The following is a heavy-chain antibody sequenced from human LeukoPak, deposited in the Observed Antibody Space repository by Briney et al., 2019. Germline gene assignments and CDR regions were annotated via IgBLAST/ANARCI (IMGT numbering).Heavy chain of an antibody. CDR2: IGPTGTDR. CDR3: ATETIGRRYDY. V-gene: IGHV3-21*01. J-gene: IGHJ4*02. Sequence: GGSLRLSCAASGFTFSSCGFNWVRQAPGKGLEWVSSIGPTGTDRYYADSVRGRFTISRDNAKNSMYLQMDSLRDEDSAVYYCATETIGRRYDYWGQGTLLTVSS. CDR1: GFTFSSCG. D-gene: IGHD1-14*01.